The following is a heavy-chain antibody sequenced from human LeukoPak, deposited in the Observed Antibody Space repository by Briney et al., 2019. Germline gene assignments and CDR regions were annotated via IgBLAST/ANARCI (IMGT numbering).Heavy chain of an antibody. J-gene: IGHJ3*02. D-gene: IGHD3-22*01. CDR2: ISSSSSYI. V-gene: IGHV3-21*01. Sequence: GGSLRLSCAASGFTFSSYSMNWVRQAPGKGLEWVSSISSSSSYIYYADSVKGRFTISRDNAKNSLYPQMNSLRAEDTAVYYCARASSGYNAFDIWGQGTMVTVSS. CDR3: ARASSGYNAFDI. CDR1: GFTFSSYS.